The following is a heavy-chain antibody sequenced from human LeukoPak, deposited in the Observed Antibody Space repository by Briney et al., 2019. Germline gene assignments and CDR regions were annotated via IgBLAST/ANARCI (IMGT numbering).Heavy chain of an antibody. Sequence: PGGSLRLSCAASGFTFSLFAMHWVRQAPGKGLEWVSAISGSGGATYHADADSVKGRFTISRDNSKNALYLQINNLRAEDTAVYYCAKDGYNYDSSGHFDYWGQGTLVTASS. D-gene: IGHD3-22*01. V-gene: IGHV3-23*01. CDR1: GFTFSLFA. J-gene: IGHJ4*02. CDR3: AKDGYNYDSSGHFDY. CDR2: ISGSGGAT.